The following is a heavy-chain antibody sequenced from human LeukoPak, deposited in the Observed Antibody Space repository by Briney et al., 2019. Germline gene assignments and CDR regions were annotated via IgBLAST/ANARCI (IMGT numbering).Heavy chain of an antibody. CDR2: ISSSSSTI. D-gene: IGHD6-6*01. CDR1: GFTFSGYS. CDR3: ARALEYSTFDY. V-gene: IGHV3-48*01. Sequence: GGSLRLSCAASGFTFSGYSMNWVRQAPGKGLEWVSYISSSSSTIYYADSVKGRFTISRDNAKNSLYLQMNSLRAEDTALYYCARALEYSTFDYWGQGTLVTVSS. J-gene: IGHJ4*02.